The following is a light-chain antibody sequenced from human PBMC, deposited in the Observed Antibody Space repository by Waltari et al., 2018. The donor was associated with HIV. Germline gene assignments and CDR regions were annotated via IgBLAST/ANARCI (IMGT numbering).Light chain of an antibody. CDR2: AAS. CDR1: QSISNN. J-gene: IGKJ1*01. Sequence: DIQMTQSPSSLSASAGDRVTLTCRASQSISNNLNWYQQKPGKAPNLLIYAASSLESGVPSRFSGSGSGTDFTLTISSLQYEDFATYHCQQSYSSPGTFGQGTKVEI. V-gene: IGKV1-39*01. CDR3: QQSYSSPGT.